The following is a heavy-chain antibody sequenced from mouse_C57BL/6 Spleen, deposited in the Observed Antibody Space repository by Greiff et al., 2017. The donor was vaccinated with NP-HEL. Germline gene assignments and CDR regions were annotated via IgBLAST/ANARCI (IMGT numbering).Heavy chain of an antibody. Sequence: VQLQQSGPELVKPGASVKIPCKASGYTFTDYNMDWVKQSHGKSLEWIGDINPNNGGTIYNQKFKGKATLTVDKSSSTAHMELLSLTSEDFAVYYCARSGLLPFDVWGTGTTVTVSS. CDR3: ARSGLLPFDV. CDR1: GYTFTDYN. D-gene: IGHD2-10*01. V-gene: IGHV1-18*01. J-gene: IGHJ1*03. CDR2: INPNNGGT.